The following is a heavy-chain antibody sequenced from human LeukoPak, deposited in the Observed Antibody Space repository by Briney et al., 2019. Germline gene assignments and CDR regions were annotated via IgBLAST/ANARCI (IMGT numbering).Heavy chain of an antibody. CDR3: ARFPHYDFWSGYYQESFYYGMDV. CDR2: IYYSGST. Sequence: SETLSLTCTVSGGSISSSSYYWGWIRQPPGKGLEWIGSIYYSGSTYYNPSLKSRVTISVDTSKNQFSLKLSSVTAADTAVYYCARFPHYDFWSGYYQESFYYGMDVWGQGTTVTVSS. V-gene: IGHV4-39*01. CDR1: GGSISSSSYY. D-gene: IGHD3-3*01. J-gene: IGHJ6*02.